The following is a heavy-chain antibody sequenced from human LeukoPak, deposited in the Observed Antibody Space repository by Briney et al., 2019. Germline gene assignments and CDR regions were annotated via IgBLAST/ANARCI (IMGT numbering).Heavy chain of an antibody. J-gene: IGHJ4*02. CDR3: ARDEGSSENWNYAQY. Sequence: NPGGSLRLSCAASGFTFSSCAMNWVRQAPGKGLEWVANIKQDGSEKYYVDSVKGRFTISRDNAKNSLYLQMNSLRAEDTAVYYCARDEGSSENWNYAQYWGQGTLVTVSS. V-gene: IGHV3-7*01. CDR1: GFTFSSCA. CDR2: IKQDGSEK. D-gene: IGHD1-7*01.